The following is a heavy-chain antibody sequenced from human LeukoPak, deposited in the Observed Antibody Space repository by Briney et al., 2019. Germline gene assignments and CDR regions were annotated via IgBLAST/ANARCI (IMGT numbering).Heavy chain of an antibody. CDR1: GATFSSYA. D-gene: IGHD3-22*01. V-gene: IGHV1-69*13. CDR3: ARDAMNGIVVVITTGFAFDI. CDR2: IIPIFGTA. Sequence: SVKVSCKASGATFSSYAISWVRQAPGHGLEWMGGIIPIFGTANNAQNFHGRVTIIADESTSTAYMGLSSPRSEDTAVYYCARDAMNGIVVVITTGFAFDIWGQGKMVTVSS. J-gene: IGHJ3*02.